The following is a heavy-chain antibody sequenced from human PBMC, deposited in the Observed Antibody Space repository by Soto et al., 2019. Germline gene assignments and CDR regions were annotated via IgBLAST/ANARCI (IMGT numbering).Heavy chain of an antibody. D-gene: IGHD3-10*01. V-gene: IGHV3-30*18. J-gene: IGHJ3*02. Sequence: QVQLVESGGGVVQPGRSLRLSCAASGFTFSSYGMHWVRQAPGKGLEWVAVISYDGSNKYYADSVKGRLTISRDNSKNTLYLQMNSLRAEDTAVYYCANIEDYYGSGSYPGAFDIWGQGTMVTVSS. CDR3: ANIEDYYGSGSYPGAFDI. CDR2: ISYDGSNK. CDR1: GFTFSSYG.